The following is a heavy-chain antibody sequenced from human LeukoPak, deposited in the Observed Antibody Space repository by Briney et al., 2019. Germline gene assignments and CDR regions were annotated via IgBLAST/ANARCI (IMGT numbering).Heavy chain of an antibody. V-gene: IGHV4-38-2*02. CDR1: GFSISSGFY. D-gene: IGHD3-3*01. CDR2: IYHSGST. CDR3: ARRGFLEWEYYFDY. Sequence: PSQTLSLTCTVSGFSISSGFYWGWIRQPPGKGLEWFGSIYHSGSTYYNPSLKSRVTISVDTSKNQFSLKLSSVTAADTAVYYCARRGFLEWEYYFDYWGQGTLVTVSS. J-gene: IGHJ4*02.